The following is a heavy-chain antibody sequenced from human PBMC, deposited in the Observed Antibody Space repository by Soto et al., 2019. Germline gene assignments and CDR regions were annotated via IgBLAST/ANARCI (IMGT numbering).Heavy chain of an antibody. V-gene: IGHV3-66*01. CDR1: GITVSSNY. J-gene: IGHJ3*02. D-gene: IGHD3-10*01. Sequence: GGSLRLSCAASGITVSSNYMSRVRQAPGKGLDWVSVIYRNGKTYYADSVKGRFIISRDNSKNTLYLQMNSLRADDTAVYYCAAGALPEEFDAFDIWGQGTMVTVSS. CDR2: IYRNGKT. CDR3: AAGALPEEFDAFDI.